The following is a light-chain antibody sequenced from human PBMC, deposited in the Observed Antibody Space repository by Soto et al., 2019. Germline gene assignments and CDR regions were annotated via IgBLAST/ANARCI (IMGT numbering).Light chain of an antibody. CDR3: QQYKTSWT. J-gene: IGKJ1*01. CDR1: QSISSW. CDR2: DAS. Sequence: DIQMTQSPSTLSASVGDRVTITCRASQSISSWLAWYQQKPGKAPKLLIYDASNLESGVPSRFSGSGSGTEFSLTISSLQPDDVATYYCQQYKTSWTFGQGTKVDI. V-gene: IGKV1-5*01.